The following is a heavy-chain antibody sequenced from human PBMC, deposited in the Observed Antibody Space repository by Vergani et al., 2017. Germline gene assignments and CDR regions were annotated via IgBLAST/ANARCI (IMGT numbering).Heavy chain of an antibody. CDR1: GYTFTSYY. V-gene: IGHV1-46*01. CDR2: INPSGGST. D-gene: IGHD3-3*01. Sequence: QVQLVQSGAEVKKPGASVKVSCKASGYTFTSYYMHWVRQAPGQGLEWMGIINPSGGSTSYAQKFQGRVTMTRDTSTSTVYMELSSLRSEDTAVYYCARDLMXRFLEWFVEDYYYYGMDVWGQGTTVTVSS. J-gene: IGHJ6*02. CDR3: ARDLMXRFLEWFVEDYYYYGMDV.